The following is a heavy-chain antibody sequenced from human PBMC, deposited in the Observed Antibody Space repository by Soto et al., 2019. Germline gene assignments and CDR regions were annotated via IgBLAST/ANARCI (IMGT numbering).Heavy chain of an antibody. J-gene: IGHJ5*02. CDR1: GFTFSSYA. CDR3: TTGVARYCSSTTCNTPQNRVDP. CDR2: IRSNADGGTT. D-gene: IGHD2-2*01. V-gene: IGHV3-15*01. Sequence: EVQLLESGGGLVQPGGSLRLSCAASGFTFSSYAMSCVRQAPGKGLEWVGSIRSNADGGTTNYAAPAKDRFTMSRDDSKNMVYLQMNILKTDDTAVYYCTTGVARYCSSTTCNTPQNRVDPWGQGTLVTVSS.